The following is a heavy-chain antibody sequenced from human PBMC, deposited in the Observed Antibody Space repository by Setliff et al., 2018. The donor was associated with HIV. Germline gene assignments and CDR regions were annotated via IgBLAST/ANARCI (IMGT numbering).Heavy chain of an antibody. Sequence: GGSLRLSCAASGFTFDDYAMHWVRQAPRKGLEWVSGISWNSGSIGYADSVKGRFTISRDNAKNSLYLQMNSLRAEDTALYYCAREIRAGDYPPYNYYFYMDVWGKGTTVTVSS. CDR3: AREIRAGDYPPYNYYFYMDV. D-gene: IGHD4-17*01. J-gene: IGHJ6*03. CDR2: ISWNSGSI. V-gene: IGHV3-9*01. CDR1: GFTFDDYA.